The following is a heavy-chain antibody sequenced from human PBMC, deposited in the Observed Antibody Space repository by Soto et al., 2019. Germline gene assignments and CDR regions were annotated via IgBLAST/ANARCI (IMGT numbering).Heavy chain of an antibody. Sequence: QFTLKESGPTLMKPTQTLTLTCTFSGFSLSSDEVGVGWIRQPPGKALEWLALIYWNDDARYSPSLKSRLTITKDTSKNQVVLTMTNMDPVDTATYYCVHDGKLGYTGYDRFGYWGQGTLVTVSS. J-gene: IGHJ4*02. V-gene: IGHV2-5*01. D-gene: IGHD5-12*01. CDR3: VHDGKLGYTGYDRFGY. CDR1: GFSLSSDEVG. CDR2: IYWNDDA.